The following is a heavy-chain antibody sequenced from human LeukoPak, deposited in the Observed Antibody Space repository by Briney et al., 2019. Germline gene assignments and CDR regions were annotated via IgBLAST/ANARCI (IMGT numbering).Heavy chain of an antibody. CDR2: ISSSSSTI. Sequence: PGGSLRLSCAASGFTFSSYSMNWVRQAPGKGLEWVSYISSSSSTIYYADSVKGRFTISRDNAKNSLYLQMNSLRAEDTAVYYCAKEVRDYYDSSGYYPPLQHWGQGTLVTVSS. CDR3: AKEVRDYYDSSGYYPPLQH. D-gene: IGHD3-22*01. J-gene: IGHJ1*01. CDR1: GFTFSSYS. V-gene: IGHV3-48*01.